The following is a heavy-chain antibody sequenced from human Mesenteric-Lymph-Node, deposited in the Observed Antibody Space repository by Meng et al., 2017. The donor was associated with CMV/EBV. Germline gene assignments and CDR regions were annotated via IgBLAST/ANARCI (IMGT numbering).Heavy chain of an antibody. CDR1: GFPFDDYA. CDR3: AKTSYPSVVGATSLLFDY. V-gene: IGHV3-9*01. J-gene: IGHJ4*02. D-gene: IGHD1-26*01. Sequence: GGSLRLSCAASGFPFDDYAMHWVRQAPGKGLEWVSGITWNENIDYADSVKGRFTISRDNAKNSLYLQMNSLRPEDTALYYCAKTSYPSVVGATSLLFDYWGQGTLVTVYS. CDR2: ITWNENI.